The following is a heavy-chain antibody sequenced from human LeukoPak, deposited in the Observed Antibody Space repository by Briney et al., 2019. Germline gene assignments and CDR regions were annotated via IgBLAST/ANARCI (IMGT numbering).Heavy chain of an antibody. CDR1: GYTFTRHG. D-gene: IGHD3-10*01. CDR3: ARVEGSGSSPDPNWFDP. CDR2: INPNSGGT. V-gene: IGHV1-2*02. Sequence: ASVKVSCKASGYTFTRHGIGWVRQAPGQGLEWMGWINPNSGGTNYAQKFQGRVTMTRDTSISTAYMELSRLRSDDTAVYYCARVEGSGSSPDPNWFDPWGQGTLVTVSS. J-gene: IGHJ5*02.